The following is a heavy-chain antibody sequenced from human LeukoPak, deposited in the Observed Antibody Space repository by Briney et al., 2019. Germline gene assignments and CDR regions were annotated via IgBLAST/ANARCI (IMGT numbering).Heavy chain of an antibody. CDR2: ISYSGST. J-gene: IGHJ4*02. CDR3: ARVGLRNYYDSSGYCLD. CDR1: GGSFSGYY. Sequence: PSETLSLTCAVYGGSFSGYYWSWIRQPPGKGLEWIGTISYSGSTYYNPSLKSRVTISLDTSKNQFSLKLSSVTAADTAVHYCARVGLRNYYDSSGYCLDWGQGTLVTVSS. V-gene: IGHV4-34*01. D-gene: IGHD3-22*01.